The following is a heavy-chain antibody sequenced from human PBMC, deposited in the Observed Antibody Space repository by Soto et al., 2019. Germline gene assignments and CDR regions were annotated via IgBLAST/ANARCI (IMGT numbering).Heavy chain of an antibody. J-gene: IGHJ4*02. CDR1: GYSFTSYW. D-gene: IGHD6-13*01. V-gene: IGHV5-51*01. CDR2: IYPGDSDT. Sequence: PGESLKISCKGSGYSFTSYWIGWVRQMPGKGLEWMGNIYPGDSDTRYSPSFQGQVTSSAEKSISTAYLQWSSLKALDTPMYYCARLAAAVTGMNYWGQGTLGTVAS. CDR3: ARLAAAVTGMNY.